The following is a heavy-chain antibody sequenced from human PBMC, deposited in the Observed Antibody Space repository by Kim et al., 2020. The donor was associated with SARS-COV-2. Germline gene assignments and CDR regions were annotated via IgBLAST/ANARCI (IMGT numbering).Heavy chain of an antibody. CDR2: NK. CDR3: ARITGTKGVY. Sequence: NKYYADSVKGRFTISRDNSKNTLYLQMNSLRAEDTAVYYCARITGTKGVYWGQGTLVTVSS. D-gene: IGHD1-7*01. J-gene: IGHJ4*02. V-gene: IGHV3-30*02.